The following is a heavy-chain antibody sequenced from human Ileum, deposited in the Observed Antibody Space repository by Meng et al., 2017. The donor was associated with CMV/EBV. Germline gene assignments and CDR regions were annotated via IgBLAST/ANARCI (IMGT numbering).Heavy chain of an antibody. CDR3: ERDYCSTANCPLHNWFDP. CDR2: ISYCVST. Sequence: YWSWVREPPGRALEWIGFISYCVSTNYHPSLERRVTLSLDTSKNQFSLNLSSVTAADTAVYYCERDYCSTANCPLHNWFDPWGQGTLVTVSS. J-gene: IGHJ5*02. CDR1: Y. V-gene: IGHV4-59*01. D-gene: IGHD2-2*01.